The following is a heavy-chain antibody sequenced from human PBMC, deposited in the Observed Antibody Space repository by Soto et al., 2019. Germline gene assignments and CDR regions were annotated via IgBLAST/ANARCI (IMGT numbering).Heavy chain of an antibody. V-gene: IGHV3-30-3*01. J-gene: IGHJ4*02. Sequence: QVQLVESGGGVVQPGRSLRLSCAASGFTFSSYAMHWVRQAPGKGLEWVAVISYDGSNKYYADSVKGRFTISRDNSKNTLYLQMNSLRAEDTAVYYCARDSPGIAVAVFDYWGQGTLVTVSS. CDR2: ISYDGSNK. CDR1: GFTFSSYA. D-gene: IGHD6-19*01. CDR3: ARDSPGIAVAVFDY.